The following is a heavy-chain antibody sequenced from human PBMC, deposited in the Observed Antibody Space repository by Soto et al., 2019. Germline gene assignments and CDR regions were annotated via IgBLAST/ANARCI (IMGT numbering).Heavy chain of an antibody. Sequence: EVQLLESGGGLVQPGGSLRLSCAASGFTFSSYAMSWVRQAPGKGLEWVSAISGSGGSTYYADSVKGRFTISRNNSKNTLYLQMNSLRAEDTAVYYCAKGGSRVVATSLDYWGQGTLVTVSS. D-gene: IGHD5-12*01. CDR1: GFTFSSYA. J-gene: IGHJ4*02. CDR3: AKGGSRVVATSLDY. CDR2: ISGSGGST. V-gene: IGHV3-23*01.